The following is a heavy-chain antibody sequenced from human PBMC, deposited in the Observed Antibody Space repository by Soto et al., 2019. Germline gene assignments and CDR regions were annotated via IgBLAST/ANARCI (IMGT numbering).Heavy chain of an antibody. CDR1: GDTFNSHA. D-gene: IGHD6-19*01. CDR2: INAGNGNT. V-gene: IGHV1-3*01. J-gene: IGHJ5*02. Sequence: QAQLLQSGAEVKKPGASVKVSCKASGDTFNSHAIHWVRQAPGQRPEWMGWINAGNGNTKYSENFKGRVTFPRDTVATTVYMELTSLTSEVSAVYYCARDQSGIGWYVDWFDPWGQGTLVTVSS. CDR3: ARDQSGIGWYVDWFDP.